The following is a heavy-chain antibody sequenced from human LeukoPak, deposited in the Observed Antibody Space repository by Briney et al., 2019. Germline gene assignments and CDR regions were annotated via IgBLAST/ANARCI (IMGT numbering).Heavy chain of an antibody. V-gene: IGHV3-53*01. CDR2: IYSGGST. CDR3: ARGRGMENWFDP. CDR1: GFSVSGSY. Sequence: GGSLRLSCTASGFSVSGSYMAWVRQAPGKGLEWVSIIYSGGSTSYADSAKGRFTISRDRSQNTVYLQMNSLRAEDTAMYYCARGRGMENWFDPWGQGTLVTVSS. D-gene: IGHD6-13*01. J-gene: IGHJ5*02.